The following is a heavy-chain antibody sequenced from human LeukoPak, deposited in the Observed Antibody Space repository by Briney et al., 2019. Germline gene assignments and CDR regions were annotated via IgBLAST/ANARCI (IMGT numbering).Heavy chain of an antibody. CDR2: ISSSGSTI. D-gene: IGHD2-15*01. V-gene: IGHV3-48*03. J-gene: IGHJ5*02. Sequence: GGSLRLSCAASGFTFSSYEMNWVRQAPGEGLEWVSYISSSGSTIYYADSVKGRFTISRDNAKNSLYLQMNSLRAEDTAVYYCARNPVEAAMWRLWFDPWGQGTLVTVSS. CDR3: ARNPVEAAMWRLWFDP. CDR1: GFTFSSYE.